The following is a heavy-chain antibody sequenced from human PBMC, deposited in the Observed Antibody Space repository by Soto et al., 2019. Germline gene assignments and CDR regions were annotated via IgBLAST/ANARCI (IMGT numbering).Heavy chain of an antibody. J-gene: IGHJ4*02. Sequence: EVQLLESGGGLVQPGGSLRLSCGVSGFTFNDFEMNWVRQAPGKGPEWLAYIDGSGATKKYADSVRGRFTISRDNPNNALFLQMSSLNAADAAIYYCARGFGRFNYWGQGTLVSVSS. CDR3: ARGFGRFNY. V-gene: IGHV3-48*03. D-gene: IGHD3-10*01. CDR1: GFTFNDFE. CDR2: IDGSGATK.